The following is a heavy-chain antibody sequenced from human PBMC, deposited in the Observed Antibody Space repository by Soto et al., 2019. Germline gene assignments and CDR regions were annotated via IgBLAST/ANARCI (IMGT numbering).Heavy chain of an antibody. D-gene: IGHD6-19*01. V-gene: IGHV3-11*01. CDR1: GFTFIAYY. J-gene: IGHJ6*02. Sequence: QVQLVESGGGLVKPGGSLRLSCAASGFTFIAYYLSWIRQAPGKGLERVSYISSSGSTIYYADSVKGRFTISRDNAKNSLYLQMNSLGAEDTAVYYCARDRYSSGWGDGIDVWGQGTTGTVSS. CDR2: ISSSGSTI. CDR3: ARDRYSSGWGDGIDV.